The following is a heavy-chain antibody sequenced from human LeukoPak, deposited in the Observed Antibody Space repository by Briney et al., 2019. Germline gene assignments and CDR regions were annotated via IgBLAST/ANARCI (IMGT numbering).Heavy chain of an antibody. Sequence: SVKDSCKASGGTFSSHTISWVRQAPEQGLEWMGRIIPLFGIVNYAQKFQDRVTITADKSTSTAYMEVSSLRSEDTAVYYCARIPSGDVDTAMVMYYHYGMDVWGQGTTVTVSS. V-gene: IGHV1-69*02. CDR3: ARIPSGDVDTAMVMYYHYGMDV. D-gene: IGHD5-18*01. J-gene: IGHJ6*02. CDR1: GGTFSSHT. CDR2: IIPLFGIV.